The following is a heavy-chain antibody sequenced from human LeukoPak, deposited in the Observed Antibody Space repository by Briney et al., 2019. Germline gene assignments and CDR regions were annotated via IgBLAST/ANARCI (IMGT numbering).Heavy chain of an antibody. V-gene: IGHV3-74*01. CDR1: GFSFRSCW. D-gene: IGHD3-3*01. CDR2: INGDGSTT. Sequence: GGSLRLSCAASGFSFRSCWMHWVRQAPGRELVWVSRINGDGSTTNYADSVRGRFTISRDNAKNTLYLQMNSLRADDSAVYFCASLVGGYYPPVEAFDVWGQGTMVTVSS. J-gene: IGHJ3*01. CDR3: ASLVGGYYPPVEAFDV.